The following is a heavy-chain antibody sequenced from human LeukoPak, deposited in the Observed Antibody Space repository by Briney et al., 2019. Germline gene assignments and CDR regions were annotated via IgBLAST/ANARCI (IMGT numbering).Heavy chain of an antibody. V-gene: IGHV1-69*01. D-gene: IGHD2-21*02. Sequence: SVNVSCKASGGTFSSYAISWVRQAPGQGLEWMGGIIPIFGTANYAQKFQGRVTITADESTSTAYMELSSLRSEDTAVYYCARALAYCGGDCYGPLDYWGQGTLVTVSS. CDR1: GGTFSSYA. CDR2: IIPIFGTA. CDR3: ARALAYCGGDCYGPLDY. J-gene: IGHJ4*02.